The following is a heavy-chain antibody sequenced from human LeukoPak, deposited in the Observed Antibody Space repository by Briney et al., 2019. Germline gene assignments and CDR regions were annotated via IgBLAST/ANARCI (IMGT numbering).Heavy chain of an antibody. CDR3: ARDREAGTSASRFDY. CDR1: GFTFSSYA. CDR2: ISNGGGST. D-gene: IGHD2-2*01. V-gene: IGHV3-23*01. J-gene: IGHJ4*02. Sequence: GGSLRLSCAASGFTFSSYAMSWVRQAPGKGLEWVSGISNGGGSTDYADSVKGRFTISRDNSKNTLYLQMNSLRAEDTAVYYCARDREAGTSASRFDYWGQGTLVTVSS.